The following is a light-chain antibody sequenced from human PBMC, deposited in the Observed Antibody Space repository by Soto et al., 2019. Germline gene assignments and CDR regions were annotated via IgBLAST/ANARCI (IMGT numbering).Light chain of an antibody. Sequence: DIVMTQFPDSLAVSLGERATINCKSSQSVLYSSNNKNYLAWYQQKPGQPPKLLIYWASTRESWVPDRFSGSGSGTDFTLTISSLQAEDVAVYYCQQYYSIPYTFGQGTKLEIK. J-gene: IGKJ2*01. CDR3: QQYYSIPYT. CDR2: WAS. CDR1: QSVLYSSNNKNY. V-gene: IGKV4-1*01.